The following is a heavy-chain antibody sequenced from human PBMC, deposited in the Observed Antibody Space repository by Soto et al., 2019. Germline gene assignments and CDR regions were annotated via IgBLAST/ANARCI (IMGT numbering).Heavy chain of an antibody. J-gene: IGHJ4*02. CDR2: ISYDGSNK. Sequence: GGSLRLSCAASGFTFSSYAMHWVRQAPGKGLEWVAVISYDGSNKYYADSVKGRFTISRDNSKNTLYLQMNSLRAEDTAVYYCARDLEVAARPFDYWGQGTLVTVS. D-gene: IGHD6-6*01. CDR1: GFTFSSYA. CDR3: ARDLEVAARPFDY. V-gene: IGHV3-30-3*01.